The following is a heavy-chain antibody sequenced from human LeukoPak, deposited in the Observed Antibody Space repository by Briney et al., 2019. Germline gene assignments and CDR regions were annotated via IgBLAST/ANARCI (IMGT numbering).Heavy chain of an antibody. J-gene: IGHJ4*02. CDR1: GYTLTGYY. D-gene: IGHD3-22*01. CDR2: INPNSGGT. Sequence: ASVKVSCKASGYTLTGYYMHWVRQAPGQGLEWMGWINPNSGGTNYAQKFQGRVTMTRDTSISTAYMELSRLRSDDTAVYYCARGLDSSGYYGYWGQGTLVTVSS. V-gene: IGHV1-2*02. CDR3: ARGLDSSGYYGY.